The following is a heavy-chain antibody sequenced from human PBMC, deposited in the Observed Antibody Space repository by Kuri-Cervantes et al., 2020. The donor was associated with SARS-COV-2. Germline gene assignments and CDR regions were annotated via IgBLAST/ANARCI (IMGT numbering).Heavy chain of an antibody. CDR1: GFTFNSYS. CDR2: ISSSSSYI. V-gene: IGHV3-21*04. Sequence: GESLKISCAASGFTFNSYSMNWVRQAPGKGLEWVSSISSSSSYIYYADSVKGRFFISRDNAKNSLFLQMNSLRAEDTAVYYCAKNGYSYGCCDYWGQGTLVTVSS. D-gene: IGHD5-18*01. J-gene: IGHJ4*02. CDR3: AKNGYSYGCCDY.